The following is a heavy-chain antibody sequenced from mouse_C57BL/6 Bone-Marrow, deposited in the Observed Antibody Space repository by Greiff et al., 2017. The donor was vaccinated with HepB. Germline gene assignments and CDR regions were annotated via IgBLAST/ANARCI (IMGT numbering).Heavy chain of an antibody. CDR3: TSDHYYGSSYCWSFDV. V-gene: IGHV5-9-1*02. Sequence: EVKLVESGEGLVKPGGSLKLSCAASGFTFSSYAMSWVRQTPEKRLEWVAYISSGGDYIYYADTVKGRFTISRDNARNTLYLQMSRLKSEDTAMYYCTSDHYYGSSYCWSFDVWGTGTTVTVSS. CDR1: GFTFSSYA. D-gene: IGHD1-1*01. J-gene: IGHJ1*03. CDR2: ISSGGDYI.